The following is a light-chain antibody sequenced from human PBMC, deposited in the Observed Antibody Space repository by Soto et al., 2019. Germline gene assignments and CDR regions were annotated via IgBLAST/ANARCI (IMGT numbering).Light chain of an antibody. CDR1: RSDVDTYKY. Sequence: SALTKPASVYGSPGQSITISFTGTRSDVDTYKYVSWYQQHPGKAPKLMIYEVSYRPSGVSDRFSGSKSGNTASLTISGLQAEDEADYYCCSYAGSTTRVQFGGGTKVTVL. CDR3: CSYAGSTTRVQ. V-gene: IGLV2-14*01. CDR2: EVS. J-gene: IGLJ2*01.